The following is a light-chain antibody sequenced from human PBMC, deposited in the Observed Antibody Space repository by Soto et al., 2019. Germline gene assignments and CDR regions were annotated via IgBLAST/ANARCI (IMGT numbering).Light chain of an antibody. Sequence: EIVLTQSPATLSLSPGERATLSCRASQSVSSYLAWYQQKPGQAPRLLIYDASNRATGIPARFSGSGSGTDFTLTINSLEPEDFAVYYCQQRRGTFGQGTKLEIK. CDR2: DAS. J-gene: IGKJ2*02. CDR1: QSVSSY. CDR3: QQRRGT. V-gene: IGKV3-11*01.